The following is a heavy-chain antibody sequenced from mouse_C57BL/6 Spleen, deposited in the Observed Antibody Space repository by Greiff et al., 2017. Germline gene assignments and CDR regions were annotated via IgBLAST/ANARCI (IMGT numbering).Heavy chain of an antibody. V-gene: IGHV1-50*01. CDR3: ARGDGNSFDY. CDR2: IDPSDSYT. J-gene: IGHJ2*01. CDR1: GYTFTSYW. Sequence: QVQLQQPGAELVKPGASVKLSCKASGYTFTSYWMQWVKQRPGQGLEWIGEIDPSDSYTNYNQKFKGKATLTVDTSSSTAYMQLSSLTSEDSAVYYCARGDGNSFDYWGQGTTLTVSS. D-gene: IGHD2-1*01.